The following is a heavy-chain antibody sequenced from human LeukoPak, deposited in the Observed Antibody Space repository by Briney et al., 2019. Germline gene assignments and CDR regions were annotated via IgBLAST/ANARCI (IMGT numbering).Heavy chain of an antibody. V-gene: IGHV5-51*01. D-gene: IGHD3-10*01. CDR2: IYPPDSDT. CDR1: GYTFTTYW. Sequence: GESLKISCKASGYTFTTYWIGWVRQMPGRGLEWMGIIYPPDSDTRYSPSFQGQVTISADKSISTAYLQWSSLKASDTAMYYCARGDRRGPFDSWGQGTPVTVSS. J-gene: IGHJ4*02. CDR3: ARGDRRGPFDS.